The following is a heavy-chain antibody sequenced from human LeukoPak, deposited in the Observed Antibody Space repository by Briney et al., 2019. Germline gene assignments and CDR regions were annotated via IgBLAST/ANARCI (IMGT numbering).Heavy chain of an antibody. J-gene: IGHJ4*02. CDR2: INPNSGGT. CDR3: ATGITFGGVIVTFDY. CDR1: GYTFTGYY. Sequence: ASVKVSCKASGYTFTGYYMHWVRQAPGQGLEWMGRINPNSGGTNYAQKFQGRVTMTEDTSTDTAYMELSSLRSEDTAVYYCATGITFGGVIVTFDYWGQGTLVTVSS. V-gene: IGHV1-2*06. D-gene: IGHD3-16*02.